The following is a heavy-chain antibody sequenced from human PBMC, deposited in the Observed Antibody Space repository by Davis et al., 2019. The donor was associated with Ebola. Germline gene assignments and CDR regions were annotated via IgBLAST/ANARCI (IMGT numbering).Heavy chain of an antibody. CDR3: AKHIAAAFDY. Sequence: GGSLRLSCAASGFTFSTYAMTWVRQAPGKGLEWVSAISGSGGSTYYADSVKGRFTISRDSSKNTLYLQMNSLRAEDTAVYYCAKHIAAAFDYWGQGTLVTVSS. J-gene: IGHJ4*02. CDR1: GFTFSTYA. V-gene: IGHV3-23*01. CDR2: ISGSGGST. D-gene: IGHD6-13*01.